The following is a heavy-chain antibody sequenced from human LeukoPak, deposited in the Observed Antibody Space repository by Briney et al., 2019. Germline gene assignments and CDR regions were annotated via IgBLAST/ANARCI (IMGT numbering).Heavy chain of an antibody. J-gene: IGHJ4*02. V-gene: IGHV3-23*01. CDR1: GFTFSSYA. Sequence: GGSLRLSCAASGFTFSSYAMSWVRQAPGEGLEWVSAISGSGDSTYYANSVKGRFTISRDNSKNTLYLQMNSLRVDDTAVYFCAKVSWGSGYPVDYWGQGTLVTVSS. D-gene: IGHD3-3*01. CDR3: AKVSWGSGYPVDY. CDR2: ISGSGDST.